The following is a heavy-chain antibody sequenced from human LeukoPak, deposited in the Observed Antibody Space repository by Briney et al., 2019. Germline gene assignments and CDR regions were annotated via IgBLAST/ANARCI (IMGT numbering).Heavy chain of an antibody. J-gene: IGHJ4*02. Sequence: GGSLRLSCAPSGFTFSSYAMSWVRQAPGKGLEWVSAISGSVGSTYYADSVKGRFTISRDNSKNTLYLQMNSLRAEDTAVYYCAKDGVDYGGPMYYFDYWGQGTLVTVSS. V-gene: IGHV3-23*01. D-gene: IGHD4-23*01. CDR3: AKDGVDYGGPMYYFDY. CDR1: GFTFSSYA. CDR2: ISGSVGST.